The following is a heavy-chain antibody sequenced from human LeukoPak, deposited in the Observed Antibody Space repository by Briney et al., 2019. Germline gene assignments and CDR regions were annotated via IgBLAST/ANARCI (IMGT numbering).Heavy chain of an antibody. J-gene: IGHJ4*02. CDR1: GYSFTTYW. Sequence: GESLKISCQASGYSFTTYWIAWVRQLPGKGLGWMGRVYPGDSDITYSPAFQGQVTVSADRSTNTAYLQLNSLKASDTAMYYCARQRDYGDDIYSRYFDYWGQGVLVTVSS. CDR3: ARQRDYGDDIYSRYFDY. D-gene: IGHD4-17*01. CDR2: VYPGDSDI. V-gene: IGHV5-51*01.